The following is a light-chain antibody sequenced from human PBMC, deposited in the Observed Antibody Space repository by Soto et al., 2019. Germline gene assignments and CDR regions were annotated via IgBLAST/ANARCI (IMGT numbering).Light chain of an antibody. CDR1: SGHNSYA. J-gene: IGLJ3*02. V-gene: IGLV4-69*01. CDR2: LNSDGSH. CDR3: QTWSTEIRV. Sequence: QSVLTQPPSASASLGASVKLTCTLSSGHNSYAIAWHQQQPEKGPRYLMKLNSDGSHSKGDGIPDRFSCSSSGAERYLTISSLQAEDEADYYCQTWSTEIRVFGGGTKVTVL.